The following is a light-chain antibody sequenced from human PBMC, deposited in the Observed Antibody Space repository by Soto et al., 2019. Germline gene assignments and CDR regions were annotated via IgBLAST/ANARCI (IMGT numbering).Light chain of an antibody. J-gene: IGLJ1*01. V-gene: IGLV1-40*01. CDR2: GNS. CDR1: RSNIGAGYD. Sequence: QSVLTQPPSVSGAPGQRVTISCTGSRSNIGAGYDVHWYQQLPGTAPKLLIYGNSNRPSGVPDRFSGSKSGTSASLAITGLQAEDEADYYGQSYDSSLSGFYVFGTVTKLTVL. CDR3: QSYDSSLSGFYV.